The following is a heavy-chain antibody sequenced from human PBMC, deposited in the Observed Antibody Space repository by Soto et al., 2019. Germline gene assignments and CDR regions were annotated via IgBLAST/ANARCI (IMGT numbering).Heavy chain of an antibody. V-gene: IGHV1-18*01. Sequence: QVQLVQSGGEVKKPGASVKVSCKASGYTFTSYGISWVRQAPGQGLEWMGRISAYNGNTNYAQKLQGRVTMTTDTSTSTAYMELRSLRSGETDVYYCASAVGALGPWFDPGGQGTLVTISS. J-gene: IGHJ5*02. CDR3: ASAVGALGPWFDP. D-gene: IGHD1-26*01. CDR2: ISAYNGNT. CDR1: GYTFTSYG.